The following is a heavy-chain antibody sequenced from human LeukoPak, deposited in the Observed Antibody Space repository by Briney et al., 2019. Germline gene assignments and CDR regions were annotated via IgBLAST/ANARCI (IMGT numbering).Heavy chain of an antibody. V-gene: IGHV3-9*01. CDR3: AKDSNYDSSGLPDY. D-gene: IGHD3-22*01. CDR2: NSLNSCSI. J-gene: IGHJ4*02. CDR1: GFNFDDYA. Sequence: GRSLRLSCAASGFNFDDYAMLWVRQAPGKGLAWVSGNSLNSCSIGYAASVKGRFTLSRDNAKTSLYLQMNSLRAEDTALYYCAKDSNYDSSGLPDYWGQGTLVTVSS.